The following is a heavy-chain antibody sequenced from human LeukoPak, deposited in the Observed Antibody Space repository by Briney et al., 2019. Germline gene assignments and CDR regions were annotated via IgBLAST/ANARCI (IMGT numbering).Heavy chain of an antibody. V-gene: IGHV3-72*01. D-gene: IGHD3-10*01. Sequence: GGSLRLSCAASGFIFNDHYMDWVRQAPGKGLEWVGRNRDKGNNYTTKHAASVKGRFTFSRDDSKNSLYLQMNSLKTEDTAVYYCAKGTLYYGSGSYCMDVWGKGTTVSVSS. CDR1: GFIFNDHY. CDR3: AKGTLYYGSGSYCMDV. CDR2: NRDKGNNYTT. J-gene: IGHJ6*04.